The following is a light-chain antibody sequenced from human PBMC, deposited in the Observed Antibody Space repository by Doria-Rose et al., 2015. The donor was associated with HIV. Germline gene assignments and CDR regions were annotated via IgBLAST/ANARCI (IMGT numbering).Light chain of an antibody. J-gene: IGKJ3*01. Sequence: DIQMTQSPESLGMSLGERATLNCKSNQSLLYTSKHYLAWYQQKPGQPPNLLIYWASTRQSGVPARFSGSGYGTDFTLAISSLEAEDVAVYYCQQYYDTPSFGPGTTVDIK. CDR1: QSLLYTSKHY. CDR2: WAS. CDR3: QQYYDTPS. V-gene: IGKV4-1*01.